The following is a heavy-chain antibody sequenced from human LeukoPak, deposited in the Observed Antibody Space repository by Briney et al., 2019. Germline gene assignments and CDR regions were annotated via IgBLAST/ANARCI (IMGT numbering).Heavy chain of an antibody. Sequence: ASVKVSCKASGYTFTSYEINWVRQATGQGLEWMGWMKPNSGNTGYAQKFQGRVTMTRNTSISTAYMELSSLRSEDTAVYYCARSGAKVVVTAILGYYYYYMDVWSKGTTVTISS. V-gene: IGHV1-8*01. CDR2: MKPNSGNT. D-gene: IGHD2-21*02. CDR1: GYTFTSYE. J-gene: IGHJ6*03. CDR3: ARSGAKVVVTAILGYYYYYMDV.